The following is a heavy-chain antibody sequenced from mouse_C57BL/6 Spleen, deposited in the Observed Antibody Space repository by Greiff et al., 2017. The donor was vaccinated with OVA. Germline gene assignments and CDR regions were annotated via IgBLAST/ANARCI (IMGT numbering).Heavy chain of an antibody. D-gene: IGHD2-1*01. V-gene: IGHV1-15*01. CDR1: GYTFTDYE. J-gene: IGHJ4*01. CDR2: IDPETGGT. Sequence: VQLVESGAELVRPGASVTLSCKASGYTFTDYEMHWVKQTPVHGLEWIGAIDPETGGTAYNQKFKGKAILTADKSSSTAYMELRSLTSEDSAVYYCTRSSYYGNYIGMDYWGQGTSVTVSS. CDR3: TRSSYYGNYIGMDY.